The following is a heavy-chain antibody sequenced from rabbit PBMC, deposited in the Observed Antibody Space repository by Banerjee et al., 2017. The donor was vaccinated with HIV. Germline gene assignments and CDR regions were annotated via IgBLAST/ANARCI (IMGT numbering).Heavy chain of an antibody. Sequence: QSLEESGGDLVKPGASLTLTCTASGFSFSSSYYMCWVRQAPGKGLEWIACIDTGSGSTAHASWAKGRLTISKTSSTTVTLQMTSLTAADTATYFCARRDWAVSRFTLWGQGTLVTVS. CDR1: GFSFSSSYY. J-gene: IGHJ4*01. D-gene: IGHD4-2*01. CDR2: IDTGSGST. V-gene: IGHV1S40*01. CDR3: ARRDWAVSRFTL.